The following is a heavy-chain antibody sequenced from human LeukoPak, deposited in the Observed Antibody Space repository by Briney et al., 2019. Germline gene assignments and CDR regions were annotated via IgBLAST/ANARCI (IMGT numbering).Heavy chain of an antibody. CDR2: IYYSGST. D-gene: IGHD2/OR15-2a*01. J-gene: IGHJ6*02. Sequence: SETLSLTCTVSGGSISSYYWSWIRQPPGKGLEWIGYIYYSGSTNYNPSLKSRVTISVDTSKNQFSLKPSSVTAADTAVYYCARSSTTTKYYYYGMDVWGQGTTVTVSS. CDR1: GGSISSYY. CDR3: ARSSTTTKYYYYGMDV. V-gene: IGHV4-59*01.